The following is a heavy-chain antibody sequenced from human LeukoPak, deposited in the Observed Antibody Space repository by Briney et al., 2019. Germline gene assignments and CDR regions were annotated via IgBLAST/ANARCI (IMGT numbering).Heavy chain of an antibody. D-gene: IGHD2-15*01. CDR3: ATYGPTSGGYTFEY. Sequence: PSETLSLTCAVSGGSISSGYWWSWVRQPPMKGLEWIGEIIDSGSTNYNPSLKGRITISLDQTKNQFSLNVNSVTAADTAVYYCATYGPTSGGYTFEYWGQGILVTVSS. J-gene: IGHJ4*02. CDR2: IIDSGST. CDR1: GGSISSGYW. V-gene: IGHV4-4*02.